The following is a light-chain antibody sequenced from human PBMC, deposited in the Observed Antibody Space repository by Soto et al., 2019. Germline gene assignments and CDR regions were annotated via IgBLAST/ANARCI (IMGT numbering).Light chain of an antibody. CDR1: QSVSSY. Sequence: EIVLTQSPATLSLSPGERATLSCRASQSVSSYLAWYQQKPGQAPRLLIYDASNRATGIPARFSGSGSGTDFTLPISSLEPEDFAVYYSQQRSNWPQSLMYTFGQGTKLEIK. CDR3: QQRSNWPQSLMYT. V-gene: IGKV3-11*01. J-gene: IGKJ2*01. CDR2: DAS.